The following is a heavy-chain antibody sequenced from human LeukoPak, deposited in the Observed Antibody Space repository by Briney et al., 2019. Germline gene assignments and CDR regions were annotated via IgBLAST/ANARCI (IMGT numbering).Heavy chain of an antibody. V-gene: IGHV3-30*02. CDR2: IRYDGSNK. CDR1: GFTISSYG. Sequence: PGGSLRLSCAASGFTISSYGMHWVRQAPGKGLDWVAFIRYDGSNKYYADSVKGRFTISRDNSKNTLYLQMNSLRAEDTAVYCCATRVGYYFDYWGQGTLVTVSS. CDR3: ATRVGYYFDY. D-gene: IGHD2-2*01. J-gene: IGHJ4*02.